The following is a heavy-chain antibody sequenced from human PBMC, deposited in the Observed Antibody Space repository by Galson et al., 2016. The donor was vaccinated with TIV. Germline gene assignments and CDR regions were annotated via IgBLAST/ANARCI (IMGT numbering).Heavy chain of an antibody. CDR2: INPSGGGT. V-gene: IGHV1-46*01. CDR1: GYTVTTYY. J-gene: IGHJ6*02. CDR3: ARYQGRVSSQESNYYYAMDV. D-gene: IGHD3-16*01. Sequence: SVKVSCKAFGYTVTTYYIHWVRQGPGQGLEWMGIINPSGGGTTYAQNFQGRITMTRDTSTGTVYMALSSLRSEDTAVYYCARYQGRVSSQESNYYYAMDVWGQGTMVTVSS.